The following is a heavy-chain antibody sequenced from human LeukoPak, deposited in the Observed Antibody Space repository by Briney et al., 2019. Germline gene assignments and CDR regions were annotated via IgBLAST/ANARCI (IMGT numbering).Heavy chain of an antibody. D-gene: IGHD2-2*01. CDR2: ISYDGSNK. V-gene: IGHV3-30-3*01. Sequence: GRSLRLSCAASGFTFSSYAMHWVRQAPGKGLEWVAVISYDGSNKYYADSVKGRFTISRDNSKNTLYLQMNSLRAEDTAVYYCARARVPAATFDAFDIWGQGTMVTVSS. J-gene: IGHJ3*02. CDR3: ARARVPAATFDAFDI. CDR1: GFTFSSYA.